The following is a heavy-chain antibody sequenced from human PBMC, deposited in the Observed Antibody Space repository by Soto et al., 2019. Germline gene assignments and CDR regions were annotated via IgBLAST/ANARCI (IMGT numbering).Heavy chain of an antibody. CDR1: GFTFSTYS. J-gene: IGHJ4*02. CDR3: VRDSQWAFDY. D-gene: IGHD1-26*01. Sequence: GGSLRLSCAASGFTFSTYSMNWVRQAPGKGLEWVSYISSSSSTIFYTDSVKGRFTVSRDNAKNSLYLQMNSLRAEDTAVYYCVRDSQWAFDYWGQGALVTVSS. CDR2: ISSSSSTI. V-gene: IGHV3-48*01.